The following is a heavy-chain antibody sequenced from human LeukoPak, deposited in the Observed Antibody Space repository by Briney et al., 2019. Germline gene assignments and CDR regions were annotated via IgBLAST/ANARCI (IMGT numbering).Heavy chain of an antibody. D-gene: IGHD1-1*01. V-gene: IGHV3-30*02. J-gene: IGHJ4*02. CDR1: GFTFSSYG. Sequence: GGSLRLSCAASGFTFSSYGMHWVRQAPGKGLEWVAFIRYDGSNKYYGDFVEGRFTTSRDNSKSTLYLQMSSLRAEDTAVYYCANTIWNDERAFGYWGQGTLVTVSS. CDR2: IRYDGSNK. CDR3: ANTIWNDERAFGY.